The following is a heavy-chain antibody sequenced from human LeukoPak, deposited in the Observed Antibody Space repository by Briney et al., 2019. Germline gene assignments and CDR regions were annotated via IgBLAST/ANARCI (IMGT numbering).Heavy chain of an antibody. CDR1: GGSISSSSYY. CDR2: INYSGST. J-gene: IGHJ5*02. CDR3: AKNARYNWFDP. V-gene: IGHV4-61*05. Sequence: SETLSLTCTVSGGSISSSSYYWGWIRQPPGKGLEWIGYINYSGSTNYNPSLKSRVTILVDRSKNQFSLKLSSVTAADTAVYYCAKNARYNWFDPWGQGTLVTVSS.